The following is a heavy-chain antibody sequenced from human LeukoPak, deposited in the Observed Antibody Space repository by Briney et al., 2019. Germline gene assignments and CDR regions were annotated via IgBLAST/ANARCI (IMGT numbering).Heavy chain of an antibody. CDR3: ARCVAATHWFDP. D-gene: IGHD2-15*01. CDR2: IYYSGST. CDR1: GGSISSGGYY. Sequence: SQTLSLTCTVSGGSISSGGYYWSWIRQHPGKRLEWIGYIYYSGSTYYNPSLKSRVTISVDTSKNQFSLKLSSVTAAGTAVYYCARCVAATHWFDPWGQGTLVTVSS. J-gene: IGHJ5*02. V-gene: IGHV4-31*03.